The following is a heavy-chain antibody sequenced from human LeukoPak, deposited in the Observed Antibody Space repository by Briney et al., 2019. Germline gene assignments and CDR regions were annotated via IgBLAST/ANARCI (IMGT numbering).Heavy chain of an antibody. CDR3: ARGYTRGDYVWGSYRAYYMDV. D-gene: IGHD3-16*02. V-gene: IGHV4-34*01. Sequence: MASETLSLTCAVYGGSFSGYYWSWIRQPPGKGLEWIGEINHSGSTNYNPSLKSRVTISVDTSKNQFSLKLSSVTAADTAVYYCARGYTRGDYVWGSYRAYYMDVWGKGTTVTVSS. CDR1: GGSFSGYY. CDR2: INHSGST. J-gene: IGHJ6*03.